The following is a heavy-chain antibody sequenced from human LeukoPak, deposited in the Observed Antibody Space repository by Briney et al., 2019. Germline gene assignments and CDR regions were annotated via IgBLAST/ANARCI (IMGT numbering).Heavy chain of an antibody. J-gene: IGHJ3*02. D-gene: IGHD3-16*01. CDR1: GFTFTTYA. CDR3: AKDLSVWGGTFDI. V-gene: IGHV3-23*01. CDR2: ISGSGGST. Sequence: GGSLRLSCVASGFTFTTYAMSWVRQAPGKGLEWVSAISGSGGSTFYADSVKGRFTISRDNSKNTLYLQMNSLRAEDTAVYYCAKDLSVWGGTFDIWGQGTMVTLSS.